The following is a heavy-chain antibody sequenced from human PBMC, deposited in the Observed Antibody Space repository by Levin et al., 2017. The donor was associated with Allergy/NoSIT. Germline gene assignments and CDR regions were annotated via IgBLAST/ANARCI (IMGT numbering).Heavy chain of an antibody. CDR1: GFTFSSYA. CDR3: AKGRESYYRGDNWFDP. V-gene: IGHV3-23*01. CDR2: ISGSGGST. J-gene: IGHJ5*02. D-gene: IGHD1-26*01. Sequence: GESLKISCAASGFTFSSYAMSWVRQAPGKGLEWVSAISGSGGSTYYADSVKGRFTISRDNSKNTLYLQMNSLRAEDTAVYYCAKGRESYYRGDNWFDPWGQGTLVTVSS.